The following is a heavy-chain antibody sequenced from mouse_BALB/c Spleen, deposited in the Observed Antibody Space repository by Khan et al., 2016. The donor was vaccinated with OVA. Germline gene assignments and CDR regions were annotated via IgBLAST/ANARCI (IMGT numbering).Heavy chain of an antibody. Sequence: EVQLQESGPGLVKPSQSLSLSCTVTGYSITSGYGWNLIRQFPGNKLEWMGYISYSGCTNYNQSLKSRISITRDTSKNQFFLQVNSVTTEDTATYYCARTARIKYWGQGTTLTVSA. CDR1: GYSITSGYG. D-gene: IGHD1-2*01. J-gene: IGHJ2*01. CDR3: ARTARIKY. V-gene: IGHV3-2*02. CDR2: ISYSGCT.